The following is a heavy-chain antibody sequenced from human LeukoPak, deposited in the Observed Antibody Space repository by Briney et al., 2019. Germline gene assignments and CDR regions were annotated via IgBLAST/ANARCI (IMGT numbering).Heavy chain of an antibody. J-gene: IGHJ6*02. Sequence: NPSLKSRVTISVDTSKNQFSLKLSSVTAADTAVYYCARNHHYYDSSGYYQPAYYYYGMDVWGQGTTVTVSS. CDR3: ARNHHYYDSSGYYQPAYYYYGMDV. V-gene: IGHV4-31*02. D-gene: IGHD3-22*01.